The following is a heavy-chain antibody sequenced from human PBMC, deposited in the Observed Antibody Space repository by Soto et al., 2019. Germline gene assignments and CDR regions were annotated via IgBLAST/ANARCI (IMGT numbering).Heavy chain of an antibody. J-gene: IGHJ6*02. Sequence: QVQLVQSGAEVKKPGASVKVSCKASGYTFTSYGISWVRQAPGQGLEWMGWISAYNGNTNYAQKLQGRVTMTTDTATRTAHMELRSLRSDDTAVYYCARVWELLGAYYYGMDVWGQGTTVTVSS. V-gene: IGHV1-18*01. D-gene: IGHD1-26*01. CDR1: GYTFTSYG. CDR2: ISAYNGNT. CDR3: ARVWELLGAYYYGMDV.